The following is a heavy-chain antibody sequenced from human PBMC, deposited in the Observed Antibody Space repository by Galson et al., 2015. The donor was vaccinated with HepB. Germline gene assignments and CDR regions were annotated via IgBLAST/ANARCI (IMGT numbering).Heavy chain of an antibody. Sequence: SLRLSCAGSGFTFSSYAMNWVRQAPGKGLEWVSSISTNGATTNYADSVKGRFTISRDNSKNTLFLQMNSLRAEDTALYFCARDASRVLLDYWGQGTLVTVSS. CDR1: GFTFSSYA. D-gene: IGHD2-8*02. CDR3: ARDASRVLLDY. J-gene: IGHJ4*02. CDR2: ISTNGATT. V-gene: IGHV3-23*01.